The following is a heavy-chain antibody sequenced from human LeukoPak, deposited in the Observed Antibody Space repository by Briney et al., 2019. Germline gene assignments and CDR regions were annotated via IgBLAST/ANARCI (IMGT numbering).Heavy chain of an antibody. CDR2: IYENGGTT. V-gene: IGHV3-23*01. J-gene: IGHJ4*02. CDR3: AKDFRIGYSAHFDY. CDR1: GFTFRSHA. D-gene: IGHD2-21*01. Sequence: TGGSLRLSCVGSGFTFRSHAMSWVRQAPEKGLEFVSGIYENGGTTYYADSVEGRFSISGDNSKNTLYLQMDSLRGEDTAVYYCAKDFRIGYSAHFDYWGQGALVTVSS.